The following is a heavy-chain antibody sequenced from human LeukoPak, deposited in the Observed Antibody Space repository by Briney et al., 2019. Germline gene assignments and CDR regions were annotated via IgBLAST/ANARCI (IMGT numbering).Heavy chain of an antibody. Sequence: GGSLRLSCAASGFTFSDYHRSWIRQAPGKGLEWVLYISSGGSIIYYADSVKGRFTISRDNSKNTLYLQMNSLRAEDTAVYYCARDRQRFGESWAFDYWGQGTLVTVSS. V-gene: IGHV3-11*01. D-gene: IGHD3-10*01. CDR2: ISSGGSII. CDR1: GFTFSDYH. CDR3: ARDRQRFGESWAFDY. J-gene: IGHJ4*02.